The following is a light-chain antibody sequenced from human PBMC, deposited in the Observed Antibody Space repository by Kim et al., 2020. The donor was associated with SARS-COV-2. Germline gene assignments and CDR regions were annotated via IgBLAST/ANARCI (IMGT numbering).Light chain of an antibody. Sequence: DIQMTQSPSSLSASVGDRVTITCRASQDINNYLAWYQQRPGKVPKLLIYAASTLQSGVPSRFSGSGFGTDFTLTISSLQPEDGATYYCQKYNSAPWTFGRGTKVEIK. V-gene: IGKV1-27*01. J-gene: IGKJ1*01. CDR2: AAS. CDR1: QDINNY. CDR3: QKYNSAPWT.